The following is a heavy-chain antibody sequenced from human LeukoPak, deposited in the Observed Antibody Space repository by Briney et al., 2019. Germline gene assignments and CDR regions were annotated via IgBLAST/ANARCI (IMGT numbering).Heavy chain of an antibody. CDR3: ATIFWGVGYYFEY. CDR1: GFTPCCYW. J-gene: IGHJ4*02. V-gene: IGHV3-7*02. D-gene: IGHD3-9*01. CDR2: KKQDGREK. Sequence: GGSLRLSCSASGFTPCCYWMVWVRQAPGKGLEGVDNKKQDGREKYYVDSLKGRFTISRDNAKNSLYLQTRSLGDGDTAVYYCATIFWGVGYYFEYWGQGTLVTVSS.